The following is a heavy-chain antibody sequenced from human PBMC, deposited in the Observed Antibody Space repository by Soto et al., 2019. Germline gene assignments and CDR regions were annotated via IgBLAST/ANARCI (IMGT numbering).Heavy chain of an antibody. D-gene: IGHD3-16*02. CDR3: VREFHGVKYDY. Sequence: ASVKVSCKASGYAFNTYYIHWVRQAPGQGLEWMGIVNPGGGGTRPAQRFQGSVTMTSDTSASTVYMEVRSLTTEDTAVYYCVREFHGVKYDYWGQGTLVTVSS. CDR1: GYAFNTYY. J-gene: IGHJ4*02. V-gene: IGHV1-46*02. CDR2: VNPGGGGT.